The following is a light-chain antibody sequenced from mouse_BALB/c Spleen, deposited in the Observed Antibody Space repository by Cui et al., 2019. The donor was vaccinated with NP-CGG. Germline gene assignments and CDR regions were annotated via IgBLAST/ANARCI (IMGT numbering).Light chain of an antibody. CDR2: GTH. V-gene: IGLV1*01. CDR3: ALWYSNHWV. Sequence: QAVVTQESALSTSPGETVTLTCRSSTGAVTTSNYANCVQEKPDHLFTGQIGGTHNRAPGVPARFSGSLIGDKAALTITGAQTEDEAIYFCALWYSNHWVFGGGTKLTVL. J-gene: IGLJ1*01. CDR1: TGAVTTSNY.